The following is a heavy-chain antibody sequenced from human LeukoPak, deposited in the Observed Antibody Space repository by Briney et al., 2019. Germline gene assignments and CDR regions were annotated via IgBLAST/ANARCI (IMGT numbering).Heavy chain of an antibody. CDR3: ATTEFFEGAFDI. D-gene: IGHD1-14*01. J-gene: IGHJ3*02. CDR1: GGSISSYY. V-gene: IGHV4-59*12. Sequence: SETLSLTCTVSGGSISSYYWSWIRQPPGKGLEWIGYIYYSGSTNYNPSLKSRVTISVDTSKNQFSLKLSSVTAADTAVYYCATTEFFEGAFDIWGQGTMVTVSS. CDR2: IYYSGST.